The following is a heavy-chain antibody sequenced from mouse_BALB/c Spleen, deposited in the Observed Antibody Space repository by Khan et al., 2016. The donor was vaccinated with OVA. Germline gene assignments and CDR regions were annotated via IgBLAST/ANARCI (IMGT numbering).Heavy chain of an antibody. CDR2: ILYSGST. D-gene: IGHD2-14*01. CDR3: ARSTYRYAFAY. Sequence: EVQLQESGPSLVKPSQTLSLTCSVTGDYITSGYWCWIRKFPGNKLEYMGYILYSGSTYYNPSLKSRISITRHTSQNQYYLQLKSETTEDTATYYCARSTYRYAFAYWGQGTLVTVSA. CDR1: GDYITSGY. V-gene: IGHV3-8*02. J-gene: IGHJ3*01.